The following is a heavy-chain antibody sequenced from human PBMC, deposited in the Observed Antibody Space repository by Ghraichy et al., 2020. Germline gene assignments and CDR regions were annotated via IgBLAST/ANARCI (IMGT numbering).Heavy chain of an antibody. D-gene: IGHD5-18*01. Sequence: GGSLRLSCAASGFTVSSNYMSWVRQAPGKGLEWVSVIYSGGSTYYADSVKGRFTISRDNSKNTLYLQMNSLRAEDTAVYYCARDRRTAMATGYYYYGMDVRGQGTTVTVSS. CDR2: IYSGGST. V-gene: IGHV3-53*01. CDR3: ARDRRTAMATGYYYYGMDV. J-gene: IGHJ6*02. CDR1: GFTVSSNY.